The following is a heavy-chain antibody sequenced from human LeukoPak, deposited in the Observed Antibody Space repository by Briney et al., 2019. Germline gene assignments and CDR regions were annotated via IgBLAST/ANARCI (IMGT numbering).Heavy chain of an antibody. CDR3: ARVDSSSWSTGNY. J-gene: IGHJ4*02. CDR2: ISYDGSNK. D-gene: IGHD6-13*01. CDR1: GFTFSSYA. V-gene: IGHV3-30-3*01. Sequence: WGSLRLSCAASGFTFSSYAMHWVRRAPGKGLEWVAVISYDGSNKYYADSVKGRFTISRDNSMNTLYLQMNSLRAEDTAVYYCARVDSSSWSTGNYWGQGTLVTVSS.